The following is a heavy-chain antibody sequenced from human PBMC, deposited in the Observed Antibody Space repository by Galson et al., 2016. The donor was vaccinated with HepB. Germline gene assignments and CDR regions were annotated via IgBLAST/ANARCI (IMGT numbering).Heavy chain of an antibody. J-gene: IGHJ4*02. D-gene: IGHD3-9*01. Sequence: SVKVSCKASGYTFSAYYIHWVRQAPGQGLEWMGWINPNNGGTKFAHKFQGRVTMTGDTSISTAYVELRSLRFDDTAVYYCVRDDVLTGPDHWGQGTRITVSS. CDR1: GYTFSAYY. V-gene: IGHV1-2*02. CDR2: INPNNGGT. CDR3: VRDDVLTGPDH.